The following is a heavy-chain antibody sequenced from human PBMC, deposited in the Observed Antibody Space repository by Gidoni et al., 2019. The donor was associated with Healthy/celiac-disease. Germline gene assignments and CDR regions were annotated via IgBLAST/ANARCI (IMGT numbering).Heavy chain of an antibody. V-gene: IGHV3-64*01. D-gene: IGHD2-2*01. Sequence: EVQLVESGGGLVQPGGSLRLSCAASGFTFSSYAMHWVRQAPGKGLEYVSAISSNGGSTYYANSVKGRFTISRDNSKNTLYLQMGSLRAEDMAVYYCARGPYCSSTSCPAGLGYCTRWGQGTLVTVSS. CDR2: ISSNGGST. J-gene: IGHJ4*02. CDR1: GFTFSSYA. CDR3: ARGPYCSSTSCPAGLGYCTR.